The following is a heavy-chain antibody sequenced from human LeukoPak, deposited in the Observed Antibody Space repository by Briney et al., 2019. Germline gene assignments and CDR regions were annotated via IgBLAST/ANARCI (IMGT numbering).Heavy chain of an antibody. CDR2: ISASGTPT. CDR3: ARDGTPIHSSGWVYMDV. D-gene: IGHD6-25*01. Sequence: GGSLRLSCAASGFTFSSYEMNWVRQAPGKGLEWISYISASGTPTHYADSVEGRFTISRDNAKNSLYLQMNSLRAEDTAVYYCARDGTPIHSSGWVYMDVWGKGTTVTISS. J-gene: IGHJ6*04. CDR1: GFTFSSYE. V-gene: IGHV3-48*03.